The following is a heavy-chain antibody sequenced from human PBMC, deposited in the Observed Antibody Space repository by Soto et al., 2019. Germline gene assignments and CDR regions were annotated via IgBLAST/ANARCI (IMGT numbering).Heavy chain of an antibody. V-gene: IGHV3-23*01. J-gene: IGHJ6*03. CDR3: ARDERYCGSTNCYAHNYYYYMDV. CDR2: ISGSGDYT. Sequence: GGSLRLSCAASGFTFSNYAMSWVRQAPGKGLEWVSGISGSGDYTDDADSVRGRVTISRDNSKNTLSLQMHSLRAEDTAVYYCARDERYCGSTNCYAHNYYYYMDVWGKGTTVTVSS. CDR1: GFTFSNYA. D-gene: IGHD2-2*01.